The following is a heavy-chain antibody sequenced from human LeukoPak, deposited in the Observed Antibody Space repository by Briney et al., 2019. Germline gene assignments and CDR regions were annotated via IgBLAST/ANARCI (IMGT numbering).Heavy chain of an antibody. Sequence: GRSLRLSCAASGFTFSSYAMHWVRQAPGKGLEWVAVISYDGSNKYYADSVKGRFTISRDNSRNTLYLQMHSLRAEDAALYYCADWNYVDYWGQGTLVTVSS. CDR1: GFTFSSYA. J-gene: IGHJ4*02. D-gene: IGHD1-1*01. CDR2: ISYDGSNK. V-gene: IGHV3-30-3*01. CDR3: ADWNYVDY.